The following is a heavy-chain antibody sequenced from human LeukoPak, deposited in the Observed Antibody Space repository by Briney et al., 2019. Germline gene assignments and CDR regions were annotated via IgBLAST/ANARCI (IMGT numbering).Heavy chain of an antibody. J-gene: IGHJ5*02. D-gene: IGHD6-19*01. Sequence: SETLSLTCSVSGGCISSYYWSWIRQPPGKGLEWIGYIYHSGSTNYSPSLKSRVTISVDTSKSQFSLKLSSVTAADTAVYYCARGPYNNGWYMGWFDPWGQGTLVTVSS. CDR3: ARGPYNNGWYMGWFDP. CDR1: GGCISSYY. V-gene: IGHV4-59*01. CDR2: IYHSGST.